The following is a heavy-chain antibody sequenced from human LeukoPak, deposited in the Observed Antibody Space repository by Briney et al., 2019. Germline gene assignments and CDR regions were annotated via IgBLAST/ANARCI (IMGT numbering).Heavy chain of an antibody. V-gene: IGHV4-61*09. CDR2: LYTSGTT. Sequence: SQTLSLTCTVSGGSISSGSYYWTWIRQPAGKGLEWIGHLYTSGTTSYNPSLQSRVTISADTSKHQFSLRLTFVTAADTAVYYCARAGGSVGWYGTIDSWGQGTLVTVSS. J-gene: IGHJ4*02. D-gene: IGHD6-19*01. CDR1: GGSISSGSYY. CDR3: ARAGGSVGWYGTIDS.